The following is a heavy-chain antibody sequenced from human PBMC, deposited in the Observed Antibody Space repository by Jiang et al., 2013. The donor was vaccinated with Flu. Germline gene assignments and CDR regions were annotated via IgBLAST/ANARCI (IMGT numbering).Heavy chain of an antibody. Sequence: GAEVKKPGESLKISCKASGYSFTSYWIAWVRQMPGEGQEWMGIIYPGDSDTRYSPSFQGQVTISADKSINTAYLQWSGLKASDTAMYYCAKRGRDSGEFDYWGQGTLVTVSS. CDR1: GYSFTSYW. CDR2: IYPGDSDT. V-gene: IGHV5-51*01. CDR3: AKRGRDSGEFDY. D-gene: IGHD1-26*01. J-gene: IGHJ4*02.